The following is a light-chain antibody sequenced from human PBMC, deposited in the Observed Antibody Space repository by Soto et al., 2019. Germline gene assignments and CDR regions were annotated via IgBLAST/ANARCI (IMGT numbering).Light chain of an antibody. CDR2: GNS. V-gene: IGLV1-40*01. J-gene: IGLJ2*01. CDR3: QSYDSSMGVV. CDR1: SSNIGAGYD. Sequence: QSVLTQPPSVSGAPGQTVTISCTGSSSNIGAGYDVCWYQQLPGTAPKLLIYGNSNRPSGVPDRFSASKSGTSASLAITGLQAEDEADYYCQSYDSSMGVVFGGGTKLTVL.